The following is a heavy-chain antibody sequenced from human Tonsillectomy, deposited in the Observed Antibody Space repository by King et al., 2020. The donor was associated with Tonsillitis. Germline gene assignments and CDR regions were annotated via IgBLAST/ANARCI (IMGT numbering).Heavy chain of an antibody. Sequence: QLQESGPGLVKPSETLSLTCTVSGGSISSSYYYWGWIRQPPGKGLEWIGTIYYSGSTYYNPSLKSRVTISVDTSRNQFSLNLNSVTAADTAVYYCARHVDSGTYNFDSWGQGTLVTVSS. J-gene: IGHJ4*02. V-gene: IGHV4-39*01. CDR2: IYYSGST. CDR3: ARHVDSGTYNFDS. D-gene: IGHD1-26*01. CDR1: GGSISSSYYY.